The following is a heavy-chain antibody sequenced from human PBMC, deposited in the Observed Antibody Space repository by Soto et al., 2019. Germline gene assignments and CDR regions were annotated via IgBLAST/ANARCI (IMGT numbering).Heavy chain of an antibody. D-gene: IGHD3-3*01. CDR3: ARHFFGVVANWFDP. J-gene: IGHJ5*02. Sequence: SETLSLTCTVSGGSISTTSNYWGWIRQPPGKGLEWIGSVFYSGSTYYNPSLKSRVTISVDKSKNQFSLILNSVTDADTAVYYRARHFFGVVANWFDPWGQGTLVTVSS. CDR1: GGSISTTSNY. CDR2: VFYSGST. V-gene: IGHV4-39*01.